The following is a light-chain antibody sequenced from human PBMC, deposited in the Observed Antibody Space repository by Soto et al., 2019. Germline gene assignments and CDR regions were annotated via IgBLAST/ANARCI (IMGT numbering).Light chain of an antibody. CDR1: SSNIGAGYD. CDR2: GNN. CDR3: QSYDTSLSGVV. J-gene: IGLJ3*02. Sequence: QSVLTQPPSVSGAPGLRVTISCTGSSSNIGAGYDVHWYQQLPGTAPKLLIHGNNNRPSGVPDRFSGSKSSTSASLAITGLQAEDEADYYCQSYDTSLSGVVFGGGTKVTVL. V-gene: IGLV1-40*01.